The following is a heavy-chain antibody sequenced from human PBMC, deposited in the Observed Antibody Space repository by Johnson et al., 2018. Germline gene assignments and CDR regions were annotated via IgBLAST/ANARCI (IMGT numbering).Heavy chain of an antibody. CDR3: ARGDSIGYSAAFYI. J-gene: IGHJ3*02. CDR2: IYYSGST. CDR1: GGSISSGGYY. D-gene: IGHD3-22*01. V-gene: IGHV4-31*03. Sequence: QVQLQESGPGLVKPSQTLSLTCTVSGGSISSGGYYWSWIRQHPGKGLEWIGYIYYSGSTYYNPSLKSRVTISVEPSNSQFSLRLSSVTAADPALYYCARGDSIGYSAAFYIWGQGTMVTVSS.